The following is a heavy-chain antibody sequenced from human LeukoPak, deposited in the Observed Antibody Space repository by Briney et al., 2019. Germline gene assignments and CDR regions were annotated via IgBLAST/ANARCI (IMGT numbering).Heavy chain of an antibody. CDR2: IYSDNT. CDR3: AKWRRGTGSLDY. J-gene: IGHJ4*02. V-gene: IGHV3-53*01. Sequence: PGGSLRLSCTVSGFTVSSNSMSWVRQAPGKGLEWVSFIYSDNTHYSDSVKGRFTISRDNAKNTLYLQMNGLRADDTAVYYCAKWRRGTGSLDYWGQGTLVTVSS. CDR1: GFTVSSNS. D-gene: IGHD3-10*01.